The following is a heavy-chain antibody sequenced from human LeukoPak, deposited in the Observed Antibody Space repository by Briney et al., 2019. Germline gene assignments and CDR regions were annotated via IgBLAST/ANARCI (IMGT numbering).Heavy chain of an antibody. V-gene: IGHV3-30-3*01. D-gene: IGHD5-18*01. CDR3: ARDPQTPMRYYYMDV. J-gene: IGHJ6*03. Sequence: GGSLRLSCAASTFTSSAITSYAMHWVRQAPGKGLEWVAVISSDGTNKYYADSVKGRFTISRDNSKNMLYLQMNSLIPEDTAIYYCARDPQTPMRYYYMDVWGEGTTITISS. CDR2: ISSDGTNK. CDR1: TFTSSAITSYA.